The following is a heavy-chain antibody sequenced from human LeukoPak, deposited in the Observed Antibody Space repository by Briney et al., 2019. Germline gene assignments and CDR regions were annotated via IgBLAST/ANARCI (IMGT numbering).Heavy chain of an antibody. CDR3: ARGSGNSGGGIGP. Sequence: SETLSLTCYVSGGAISSSYWSWIRQSPGKGLEWIGHIYDTGTINYNPSLKSRVTISIDMSKSQFSLRLSSMTAADTALYFCARGSGNSGGGIGPWGQGTLVTVSS. CDR1: GGAISSSY. CDR2: IYDTGTI. D-gene: IGHD4-23*01. V-gene: IGHV4-59*01. J-gene: IGHJ5*02.